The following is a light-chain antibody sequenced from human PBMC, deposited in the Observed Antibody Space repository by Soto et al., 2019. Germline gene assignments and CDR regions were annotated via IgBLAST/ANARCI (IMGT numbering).Light chain of an antibody. J-gene: IGLJ3*02. CDR1: SSNIESNY. Sequence: QSVLTQPPSASGTPGQRVTISCSGSSSNIESNYVYWYQQLPGSAPKLLIYRNDQRPSGVPDRFSGSKSGTLASLAISGLRSEDEADYYCAAWDDSLSALVFGGGTKLTVL. V-gene: IGLV1-47*01. CDR3: AAWDDSLSALV. CDR2: RND.